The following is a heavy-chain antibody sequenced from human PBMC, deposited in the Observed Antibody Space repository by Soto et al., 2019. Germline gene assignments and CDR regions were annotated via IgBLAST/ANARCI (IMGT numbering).Heavy chain of an antibody. J-gene: IGHJ4*02. CDR3: SKLEGG. V-gene: IGHV3-72*01. Sequence: PGGSLPLSCAASGFSFSDYYMEWVRQAPGKGLEWVARSRNKVKSYTTDYAASVKGRFTISRDLSKNSLYLEMNNLKTEDTAVYDCSKLEGGWGQGTLVTVSS. CDR1: GFSFSDYY. CDR2: SRNKVKSYTT. D-gene: IGHD3-3*01.